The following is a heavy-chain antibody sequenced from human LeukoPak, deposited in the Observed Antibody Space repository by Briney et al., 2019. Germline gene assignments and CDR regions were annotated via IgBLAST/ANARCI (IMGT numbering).Heavy chain of an antibody. CDR1: GGSISSSSYY. Sequence: SETLSLTCTVSGGSISSSSYYWGWIRQPPGKGLEWIGSIYYSGSTYYNPSLKSRVTISVDTSKNQFSLKLSSVTAADTAVYYCARLAGAVTDIFSGMDVWGQGTTVTVSS. J-gene: IGHJ6*02. CDR2: IYYSGST. V-gene: IGHV4-39*01. CDR3: ARLAGAVTDIFSGMDV. D-gene: IGHD2-21*02.